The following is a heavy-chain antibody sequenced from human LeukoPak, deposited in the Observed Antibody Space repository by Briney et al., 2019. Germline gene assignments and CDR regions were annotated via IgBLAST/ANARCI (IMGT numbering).Heavy chain of an antibody. CDR3: ASQLGTAMVRAPPGY. V-gene: IGHV3-48*03. D-gene: IGHD5-18*01. CDR1: GFTFSSYE. Sequence: GGSLRLSCAASGFTFSSYEMNWVRQAPGKGLEWVSYISSSGSTIYYADSVKGRFTISRDNAKNSLYLQMNSLRAEDTAVCYCASQLGTAMVRAPPGYWGQGTLVTVSS. J-gene: IGHJ4*02. CDR2: ISSSGSTI.